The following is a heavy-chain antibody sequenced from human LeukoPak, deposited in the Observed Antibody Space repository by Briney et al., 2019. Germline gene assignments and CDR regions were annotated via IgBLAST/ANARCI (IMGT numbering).Heavy chain of an antibody. J-gene: IGHJ4*02. CDR3: ATRKLGNDY. Sequence: SSETLSLTCTVSGGSISSGSYYWSWIRQPAGKGLEWIGHIYTSGSTNYNPSLKSRVTISVDTSKNQFSLKLYSVTAADTAVYYCATRKLGNDYWGQGTLVTVSS. CDR1: GGSISSGSYY. CDR2: IYTSGST. D-gene: IGHD7-27*01. V-gene: IGHV4-61*09.